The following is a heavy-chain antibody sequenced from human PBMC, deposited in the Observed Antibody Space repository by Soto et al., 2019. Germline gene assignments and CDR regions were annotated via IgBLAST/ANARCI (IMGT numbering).Heavy chain of an antibody. CDR1: GGTFSSYA. D-gene: IGHD3-22*01. CDR3: ASGPGYYDSSGYLPDFDY. Sequence: VKVSCKASGGTFSSYAISWVRQAPGQGLEWMGGIIPIFGTANYAQKFQGRVTITADESTSTAYMELSSLRSEDTAVYYCASGPGYYDSSGYLPDFDYWGQGTLVTVSS. CDR2: IIPIFGTA. J-gene: IGHJ4*02. V-gene: IGHV1-69*01.